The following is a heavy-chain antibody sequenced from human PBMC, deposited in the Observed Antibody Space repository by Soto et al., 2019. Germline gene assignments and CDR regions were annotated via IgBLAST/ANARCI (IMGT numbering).Heavy chain of an antibody. V-gene: IGHV4-34*01. CDR2: INHSGST. CDR1: GGSFGGYY. D-gene: IGHD5-18*01. CDR3: ALYTAMGQTYYYGMDV. J-gene: IGHJ6*02. Sequence: QVQLQQWGAGLLKPSETLSLTCAVYGGSFGGYYWSWIRQPPGKGLEWIGEINHSGSTNYNPSLKSRVTISVDTSKNQFSLKLSSVTAADTAVYYCALYTAMGQTYYYGMDVWGQGTTVTVSS.